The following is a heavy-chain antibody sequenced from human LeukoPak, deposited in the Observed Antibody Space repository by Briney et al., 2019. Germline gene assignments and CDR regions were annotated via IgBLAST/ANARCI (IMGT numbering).Heavy chain of an antibody. CDR3: ASTVTPRKYYFDY. CDR2: IYYSGST. CDR1: GGSFNSYY. V-gene: IGHV4-59*01. J-gene: IGHJ4*02. D-gene: IGHD4-17*01. Sequence: SETQSLTCTVSGGSFNSYYWSWIRQPPGKGLEWIGYIYYSGSTNYNPSLKSRVTISVDTSKNQFSLKLSSVTAADTAVYYCASTVTPRKYYFDYWGQGTLVTVSS.